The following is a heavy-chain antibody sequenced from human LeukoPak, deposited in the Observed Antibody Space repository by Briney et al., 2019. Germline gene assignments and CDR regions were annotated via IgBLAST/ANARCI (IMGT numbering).Heavy chain of an antibody. CDR2: IYTSGST. CDR1: GGSISSYY. CDR3: ARARYAYAGIAAAGTPRDLWFDP. V-gene: IGHV4-4*07. Sequence: PSETLSLTCTVSGGSISSYYWSWIRKPAGKGLEWIGRIYTSGSTNYNPSPKSRVTMSVDTSKNQFSLKLSSVTAADTAVYYCARARYAYAGIAAAGTPRDLWFDPWGQGTLVTVSS. J-gene: IGHJ5*02. D-gene: IGHD6-13*01.